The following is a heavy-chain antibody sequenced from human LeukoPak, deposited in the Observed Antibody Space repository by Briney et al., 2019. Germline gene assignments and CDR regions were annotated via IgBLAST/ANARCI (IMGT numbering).Heavy chain of an antibody. CDR1: GGSISGSH. J-gene: IGHJ4*02. D-gene: IGHD6-19*01. Sequence: SETLSLTCTVSGGSISGSHWGWIRQPPGKGLEWIMSLYSTGTTEYNASLKSRVAMSVDTSKNQLSLKLTSVTAADTAVYYCARAPRYSSGRDFDYWGQGTLVTVSS. CDR3: ARAPRYSSGRDFDY. CDR2: LYSTGTT. V-gene: IGHV4-59*08.